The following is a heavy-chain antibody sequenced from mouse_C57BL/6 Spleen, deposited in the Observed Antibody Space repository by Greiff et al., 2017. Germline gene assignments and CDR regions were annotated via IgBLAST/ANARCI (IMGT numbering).Heavy chain of an antibody. D-gene: IGHD2-5*01. CDR2: INPYNGGT. J-gene: IGHJ2*01. V-gene: IGHV1-19*01. Sequence: EVQLQQSGPVLVKPGASVKMSCKASGYTFTDYYMNWVKQSHGKSLEWIGVINPYNGGTSYNQKFKGKATLTVDKSSSTAYMELNSLTSEDSAVYYCARVEDYSNFFDYWGQGTTLTVSS. CDR3: ARVEDYSNFFDY. CDR1: GYTFTDYY.